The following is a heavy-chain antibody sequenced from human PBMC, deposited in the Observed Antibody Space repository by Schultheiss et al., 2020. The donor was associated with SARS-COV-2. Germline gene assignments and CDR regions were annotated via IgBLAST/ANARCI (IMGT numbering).Heavy chain of an antibody. CDR3: ARDGSPGYYDSSGYYPIDY. CDR2: IYYSGST. J-gene: IGHJ4*02. CDR1: GGSFSGYY. Sequence: SETLSLTCAVYGGSFSGYYWSWIRQPPGKGLEWIGYIYYSGSTNYNPSLKSRVTISVDTSKNQFSLKLSSVTAADTAVYYCARDGSPGYYDSSGYYPIDYWGQGTLVTVSS. D-gene: IGHD3-22*01. V-gene: IGHV4-59*12.